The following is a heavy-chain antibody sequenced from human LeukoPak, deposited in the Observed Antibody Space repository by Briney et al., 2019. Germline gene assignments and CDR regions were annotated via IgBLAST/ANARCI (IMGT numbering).Heavy chain of an antibody. J-gene: IGHJ4*02. CDR1: GFTFSSYA. D-gene: IGHD5-18*01. Sequence: PGGSLRLSCAASGFTFSSYAMHWVRQAPGKGLGWVAVISYDGSNKYYADSVKGRFTISRDNSKNTLYLQMNSLRAEDTAVYYCAKRPDTAMPTGYYFDYWGQGTLVTVSS. CDR3: AKRPDTAMPTGYYFDY. CDR2: ISYDGSNK. V-gene: IGHV3-30-3*02.